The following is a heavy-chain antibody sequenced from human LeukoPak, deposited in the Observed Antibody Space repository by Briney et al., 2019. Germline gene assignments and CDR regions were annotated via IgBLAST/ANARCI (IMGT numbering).Heavy chain of an antibody. Sequence: GQSLRISCKGSGYSFTNYWIARVRQMPGKGLEWMGIIYPHDSDTRYSPSFQGQVTISADKSISTAYLQWSSLKASDTAMYYCARIWLRAFDIWGQGTMVTVSS. CDR2: IYPHDSDT. V-gene: IGHV5-51*01. J-gene: IGHJ3*02. CDR1: GYSFTNYW. D-gene: IGHD3-16*01. CDR3: ARIWLRAFDI.